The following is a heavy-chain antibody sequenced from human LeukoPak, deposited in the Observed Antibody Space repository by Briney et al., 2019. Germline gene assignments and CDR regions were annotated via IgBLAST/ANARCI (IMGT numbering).Heavy chain of an antibody. CDR3: ARSYDSSGYSDY. CDR1: GYTFTGYY. V-gene: IGHV1-2*02. CDR2: INPNSGGT. J-gene: IGHJ4*02. Sequence: ASVKVSCKASGYTFTGYYMHWVRQAPGQGLEWMGWINPNSGGTNYAQKFQGRVTMTRDTSISTAYMKLSRLRSDDTAVYYCARSYDSSGYSDYWGQGTLVTVSS. D-gene: IGHD3-22*01.